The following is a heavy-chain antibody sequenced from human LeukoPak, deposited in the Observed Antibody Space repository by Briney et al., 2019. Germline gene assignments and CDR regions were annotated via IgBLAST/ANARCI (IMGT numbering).Heavy chain of an antibody. CDR3: AKDLPEYYCSGSYGFDY. CDR1: GFTFSSYG. J-gene: IGHJ4*02. V-gene: IGHV3-30*02. D-gene: IGHD3-10*01. Sequence: GGSLRLSCAASGFTFSSYGLHWVRQAPGKGLEWVAFIRYDGSNKYYADSVKGRFTISRDNSKNTLFLQMNSLRADDTAVYYCAKDLPEYYCSGSYGFDYWGQATLVTVST. CDR2: IRYDGSNK.